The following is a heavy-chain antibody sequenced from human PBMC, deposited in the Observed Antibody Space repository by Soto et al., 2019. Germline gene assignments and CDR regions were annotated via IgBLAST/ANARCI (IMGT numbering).Heavy chain of an antibody. Sequence: GPVKVSCKASGYTFTSYGISWVRQAPGQGLEWMGWISAYNGNTNYAQKLQGRVTMTTDTSTSTAYMELRSLRSDDTAVYYCARGPGLDYGDPDAFDIWGQGTMVTVSS. D-gene: IGHD4-17*01. V-gene: IGHV1-18*01. CDR2: ISAYNGNT. CDR3: ARGPGLDYGDPDAFDI. J-gene: IGHJ3*02. CDR1: GYTFTSYG.